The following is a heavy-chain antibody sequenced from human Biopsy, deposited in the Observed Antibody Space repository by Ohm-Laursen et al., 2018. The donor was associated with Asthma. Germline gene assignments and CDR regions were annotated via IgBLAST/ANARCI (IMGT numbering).Heavy chain of an antibody. D-gene: IGHD3-9*01. V-gene: IGHV1-3*04. Sequence: SVKVSCNASGYNFISFAIHWVRQAPGQRLEWMGWVNTGNGDTKYSQKFQGRVTIARDTSASTAYMELRSLRSEDTATYYCARTYYDFLTGQVKDVFGVWGQGTMVTVSS. CDR2: VNTGNGDT. CDR3: ARTYYDFLTGQVKDVFGV. CDR1: GYNFISFA. J-gene: IGHJ3*01.